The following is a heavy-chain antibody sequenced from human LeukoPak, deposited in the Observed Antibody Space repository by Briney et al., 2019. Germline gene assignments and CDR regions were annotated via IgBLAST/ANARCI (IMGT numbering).Heavy chain of an antibody. Sequence: AAVSLCCSASAYGFSFVYFHLGRVAHGQGQGLVWIINITGDGPTYAQKYTARLTMTGETSMTTVYMELSSLSSDDTDVYTCARNAGHCTGASCYWVDRCHFDYWGQGTLVTVSS. D-gene: IGHD2-15*01. V-gene: IGHV1-46*01. J-gene: IGHJ4*02. CDR2: INITGDGP. CDR1: AYGFSFVY. CDR3: ARNAGHCTGASCYWVDRCHFDY.